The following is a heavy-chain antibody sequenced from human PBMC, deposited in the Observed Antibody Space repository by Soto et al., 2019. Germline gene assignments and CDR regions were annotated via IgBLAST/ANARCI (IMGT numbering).Heavy chain of an antibody. J-gene: IGHJ4*02. CDR2: INMDGTST. D-gene: IGHD2-8*02. CDR3: ARGPRGLYHHDY. CDR1: GFTFSGDW. V-gene: IGHV3-74*01. Sequence: AGSLRLSCVASGFTFSGDWMPWVRQAAGKGLVWVSRINMDGTSTNYADSVKGRFTISRDNAKNTLYLQMNSLRVDDTAVYYCARGPRGLYHHDYWGQGALVTVSS.